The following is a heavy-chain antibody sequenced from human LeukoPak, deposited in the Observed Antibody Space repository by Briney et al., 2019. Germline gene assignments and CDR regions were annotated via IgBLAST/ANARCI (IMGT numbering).Heavy chain of an antibody. D-gene: IGHD4-17*01. CDR3: AKDGHDGYWQPLDH. V-gene: IGHV3-53*01. Sequence: HAGGSLRLSCAASGFTVSNNYMSWVRQAPGKGLEWVSILYSGGSTYYADSLKGRFTISRDNSKNILFLQMNSLRAEDTAVYYCAKDGHDGYWQPLDHWGQGTLVTVSS. CDR1: GFTVSNNY. CDR2: LYSGGST. J-gene: IGHJ4*02.